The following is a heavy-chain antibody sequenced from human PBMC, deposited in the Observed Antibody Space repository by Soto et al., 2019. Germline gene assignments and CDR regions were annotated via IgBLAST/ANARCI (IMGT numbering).Heavy chain of an antibody. D-gene: IGHD2-2*01. CDR3: AKDPPLFCSSTSCLNWFDP. Sequence: GASVKVSCKASGYTFTGYYMHWVRQAPGQGLEWMGWINPNSGGTNYADSVKGRFTISRDNSKNTLYLQMNSLRAEDTAVYYCAKDPPLFCSSTSCLNWFDPWGQGTLVTVSS. J-gene: IGHJ5*02. CDR2: INPNSGGT. V-gene: IGHV1-2*02. CDR1: GYTFTGYY.